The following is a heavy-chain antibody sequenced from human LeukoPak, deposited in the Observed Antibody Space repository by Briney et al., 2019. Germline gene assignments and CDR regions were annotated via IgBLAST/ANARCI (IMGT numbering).Heavy chain of an antibody. J-gene: IGHJ4*02. CDR1: GYSFTSNY. V-gene: IGHV1-46*01. CDR2: IYPRDGST. CDR3: ARDQEAFDY. Sequence: ASVKVSCKASGYSFTSNYIHWVRQAPGQGLEWMGMIYPRDGSTSYAQKFQGRVTVTRDTSTSTVHMELSGLGSEGTAVYYCARDQEAFDYWGQGTLVTVSS.